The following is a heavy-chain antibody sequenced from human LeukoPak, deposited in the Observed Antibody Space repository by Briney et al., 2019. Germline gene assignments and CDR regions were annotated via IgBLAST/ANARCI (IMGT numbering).Heavy chain of an antibody. Sequence: GGPLRLSCAASGFTFSSYSMNWVRQAPGKGLEWVSSISSSSSYIYYADSVKGRFTISRDNAKNSLYLQMNSLRAEDTAVYYCARDYEYSSGWYEGEDYWGQGTLVTVSS. V-gene: IGHV3-21*01. D-gene: IGHD6-19*01. CDR1: GFTFSSYS. CDR2: ISSSSSYI. CDR3: ARDYEYSSGWYEGEDY. J-gene: IGHJ4*02.